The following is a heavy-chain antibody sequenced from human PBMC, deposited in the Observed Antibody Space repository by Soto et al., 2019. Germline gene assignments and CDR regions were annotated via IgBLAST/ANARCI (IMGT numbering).Heavy chain of an antibody. V-gene: IGHV1-69*01. CDR3: ATSRDTTGYFDH. CDR2: IIPLSGTS. D-gene: IGHD1-1*01. J-gene: IGHJ4*02. CDR1: GGTFSSSG. Sequence: QVQLVPSGAEVRKPGSSVKVSCKASGGTFSSSGINWVRQAPGQGLEWIGGIIPLSGTSSHPQKFQGRVTITADESTGTVNMELGSLTSDDTAVYYCATSRDTTGYFDHWGQGTLVTVSS.